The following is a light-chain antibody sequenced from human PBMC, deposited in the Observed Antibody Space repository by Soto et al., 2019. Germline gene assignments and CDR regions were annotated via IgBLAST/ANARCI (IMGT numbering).Light chain of an antibody. CDR3: QQRIVLIT. V-gene: IGKV3-11*01. J-gene: IGKJ5*01. CDR1: PSVSNS. Sequence: EILLKLAPTTVSLPKGERATLNYSPSPSVSNSLAWLQQKPGQAPRFLISDASTRATGIPARFSGSGPGTDFTLTIRSLEPEDFAVYYCQQRIVLITFCQGARLAIK. CDR2: DAS.